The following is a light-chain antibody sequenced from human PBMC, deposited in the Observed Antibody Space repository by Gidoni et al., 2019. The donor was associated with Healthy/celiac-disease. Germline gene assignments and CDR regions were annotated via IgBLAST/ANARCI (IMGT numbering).Light chain of an antibody. CDR3: QRSYSTPIT. CDR1: QSISSY. Sequence: DIQMTQSPSSLSASVGDRVTITCRASQSISSYLNWYQQKPGKAPKLLIYAASSLQSGLPSRFSGSGSATDFTLTISSLQPEDFATYYCQRSYSTPITFGGGTKLEIK. J-gene: IGKJ4*01. CDR2: AAS. V-gene: IGKV1-39*01.